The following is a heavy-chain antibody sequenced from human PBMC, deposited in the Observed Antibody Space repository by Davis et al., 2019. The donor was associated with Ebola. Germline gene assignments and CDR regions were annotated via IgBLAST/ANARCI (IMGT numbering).Heavy chain of an antibody. CDR2: IYPGDSDT. V-gene: IGHV5-51*01. Sequence: GESLKISCKASGYTFPNYWLVWVRQMPGKGLEWMGIIYPGDSDTRYSPSFLGQVIFSADKSMNTAYLHWSSLKASDTATYYCARAPYYYDVSGFYVDYWGQGTLVTVSS. J-gene: IGHJ4*02. D-gene: IGHD3-22*01. CDR3: ARAPYYYDVSGFYVDY. CDR1: GYTFPNYW.